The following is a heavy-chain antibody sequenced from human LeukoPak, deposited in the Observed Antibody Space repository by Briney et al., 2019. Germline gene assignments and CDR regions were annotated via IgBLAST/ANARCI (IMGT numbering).Heavy chain of an antibody. J-gene: IGHJ4*02. D-gene: IGHD4-23*01. V-gene: IGHV1-69*13. CDR3: AREDYGGNSPHFDY. CDR1: GGTFKNYA. Sequence: GASVKVSCKASGGTFKNYAISWVRQAPGQGLEWMGGILPIFGTTNYAQKFQARVTITADESTSTAYMEMSSLRSEDTAVYYCAREDYGGNSPHFDYWGQGTLVTVSS. CDR2: ILPIFGTT.